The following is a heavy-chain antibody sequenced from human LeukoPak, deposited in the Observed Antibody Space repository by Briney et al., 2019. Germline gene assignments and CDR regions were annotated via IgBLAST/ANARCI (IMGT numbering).Heavy chain of an antibody. CDR3: AKATAYYDSRDFDY. J-gene: IGHJ4*02. CDR1: GFTFSNAW. V-gene: IGHV3-23*01. D-gene: IGHD3-22*01. Sequence: GSLRLSCAASGFTFSNAWMSWVRQAPGKGLEWVSAISGSGGSTYYADSVKGRFTISRDNSKNTLYLQMNSLRAEDTAVYYCAKATAYYDSRDFDYWGQGTLVTVSS. CDR2: ISGSGGST.